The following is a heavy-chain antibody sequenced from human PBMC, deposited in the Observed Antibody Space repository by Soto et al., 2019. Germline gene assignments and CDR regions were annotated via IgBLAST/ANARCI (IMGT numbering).Heavy chain of an antibody. CDR3: ARMAASGSLNWFDP. J-gene: IGHJ5*02. CDR2: MNPGSGNT. D-gene: IGHD3-10*01. Sequence: QVPLVQSGAEVKKPGASVKVSCKASGYTFTNYEINWVRQATGQGLGWMGWMNPGSGNTDYAHKFQGRVTMTRNISISTAYMELSRLGSDDTAIYYCARMAASGSLNWFDPWGQGTLVTVSS. CDR1: GYTFTNYE. V-gene: IGHV1-8*01.